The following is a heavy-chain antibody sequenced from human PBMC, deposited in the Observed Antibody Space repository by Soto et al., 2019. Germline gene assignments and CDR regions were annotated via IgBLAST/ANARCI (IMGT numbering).Heavy chain of an antibody. V-gene: IGHV3-30-3*01. J-gene: IGHJ2*01. CDR3: AFFFQAEDGIRDL. CDR2: IKGDGSNI. D-gene: IGHD2-21*01. Sequence: KGLEWVARIKGDGSNIDYADSVTGRFTISRDNSKNTLYLQMNSLRAEDTAVYYCAFFFQAEDGIRDL.